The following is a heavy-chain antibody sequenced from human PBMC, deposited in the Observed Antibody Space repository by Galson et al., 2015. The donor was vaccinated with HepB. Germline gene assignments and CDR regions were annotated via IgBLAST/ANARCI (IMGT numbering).Heavy chain of an antibody. D-gene: IGHD6-13*01. Sequence: SLRLSCAASRFTFSNYVMNWVRQAPGKGLEWVSSIRGSGGSTYYAGSVKGRFTISRDNSKNTLYLQMNSLRAEDTAVYYCAKNSASSWFVPYLFDSWGQGTLVTVSS. CDR2: IRGSGGST. V-gene: IGHV3-23*01. CDR3: AKNSASSWFVPYLFDS. J-gene: IGHJ4*02. CDR1: RFTFSNYV.